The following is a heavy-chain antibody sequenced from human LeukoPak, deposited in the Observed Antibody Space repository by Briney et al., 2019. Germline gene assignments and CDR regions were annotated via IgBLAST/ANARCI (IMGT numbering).Heavy chain of an antibody. CDR1: GFTFNSYA. Sequence: GGSLRLSCAASGFTFNSYAMSWVRQAPGKGLEWVSVVGESVHTTHYADSVKGRFFISRDNSKNTVHLEMNSLRAEDTAVYYCAKDSFIVVRGVGSDDGFAVWGQGTMVTVSS. J-gene: IGHJ3*01. CDR2: VGESVHTT. D-gene: IGHD3-10*01. CDR3: AKDSFIVVRGVGSDDGFAV. V-gene: IGHV3-23*01.